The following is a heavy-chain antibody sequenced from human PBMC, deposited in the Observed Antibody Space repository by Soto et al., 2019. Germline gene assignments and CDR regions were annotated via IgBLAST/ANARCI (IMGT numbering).Heavy chain of an antibody. J-gene: IGHJ4*02. D-gene: IGHD5-12*01. Sequence: GGSLRLSCAASGFTFSSYAMSWVRQAPGKGLEWVSAISGSGGSTYYADSVKGRFTISRDNSKNTLYLQMNCLRAEDTAVYYCAKDRLRGYSGYDKRGYYFDYWGQGTLVTVSS. CDR2: ISGSGGST. CDR3: AKDRLRGYSGYDKRGYYFDY. CDR1: GFTFSSYA. V-gene: IGHV3-23*01.